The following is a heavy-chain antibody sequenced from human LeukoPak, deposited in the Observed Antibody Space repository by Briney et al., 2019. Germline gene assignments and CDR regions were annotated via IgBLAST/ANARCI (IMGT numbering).Heavy chain of an antibody. J-gene: IGHJ4*02. Sequence: SETLSLTCTVSGGSISSYYWSWIRQPPGKGLEWIGDIDQSGTSNYNPSLKSRVTMSVDTSKNQFSLKMRSVTAADTVVYYCARARGTETIDYWGQGTLVTVSS. D-gene: IGHD1/OR15-1a*01. CDR1: GGSISSYY. CDR2: IDQSGTS. V-gene: IGHV4-59*12. CDR3: ARARGTETIDY.